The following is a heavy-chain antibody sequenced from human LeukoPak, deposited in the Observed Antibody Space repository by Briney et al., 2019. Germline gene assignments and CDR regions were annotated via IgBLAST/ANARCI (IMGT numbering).Heavy chain of an antibody. CDR1: GFTFNNYW. V-gene: IGHV3-7*01. Sequence: GGSLRLSCAASGFTFNNYWMTWIRQAPGKGLEWVATVNQDESEKYYVDSVKGRFTISRGNAKNSLFLQINSLRVEDTAVYYCARENYYGSGRQPIDYWGQGTLVTVSS. CDR3: ARENYYGSGRQPIDY. J-gene: IGHJ4*02. CDR2: VNQDESEK. D-gene: IGHD3-10*01.